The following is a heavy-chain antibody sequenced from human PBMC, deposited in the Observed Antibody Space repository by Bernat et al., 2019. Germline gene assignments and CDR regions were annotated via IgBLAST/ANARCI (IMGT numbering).Heavy chain of an antibody. CDR2: ISTSSGYT. D-gene: IGHD5-18*01. V-gene: IGHV3-11*05. CDR3: ARVGRGYSCVDC. J-gene: IGHJ4*02. CDR1: GFTFSDYY. Sequence: QVQLVESGGGLVKPGGSLRLSCAASGFTFSDYYMSWIRQAPGKGLEWLSYISTSSGYTNYADSVKGRFTISRDNAKNSLHLQMNSLRAEDTAMYYCARVGRGYSCVDCWGQGTLVTVSS.